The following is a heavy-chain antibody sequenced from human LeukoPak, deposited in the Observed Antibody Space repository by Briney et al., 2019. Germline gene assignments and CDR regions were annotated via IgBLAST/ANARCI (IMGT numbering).Heavy chain of an antibody. J-gene: IGHJ4*02. V-gene: IGHV3-15*01. CDR3: ATGGHYFGS. CDR2: IKSRAAGGTT. CDR1: GFTFSDAW. Sequence: GGSLRLSCAASGFTFSDAWMSWVRQAPGKGLEWVSRIKSRAAGGTTDNAAPVQGRFTISRDDSKSTLYLQMNSLNTDDTAVYYCATGGHYFGSWGQGTLVTASS. D-gene: IGHD3-10*01.